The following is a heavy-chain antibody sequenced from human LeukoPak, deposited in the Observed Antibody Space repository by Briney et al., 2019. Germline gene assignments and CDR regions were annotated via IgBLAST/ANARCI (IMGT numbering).Heavy chain of an antibody. J-gene: IGHJ1*01. CDR1: GFTFTTYS. D-gene: IGHD2-21*01. CDR2: VRGSGDDT. V-gene: IGHV3-23*01. Sequence: GGSLRLSRAASGFTFTTYSMSWVRQPPGKGLEWVSAVRGSGDDTFYADSVKGRFTISRDNRKNTVSLQMNSLRAEDTALYYCVKDAPPVSPDSNWGDGTLFTV. CDR3: VKDAPPVSPDSN.